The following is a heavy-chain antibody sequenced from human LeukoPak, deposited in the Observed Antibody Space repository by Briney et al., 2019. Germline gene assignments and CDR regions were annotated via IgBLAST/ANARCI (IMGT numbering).Heavy chain of an antibody. V-gene: IGHV4-34*01. CDR3: ARHNPYSGYDFGY. Sequence: SETLSLTCAVYGGSFSGYYWSWIRQPPGKGLEWIGEINHSGSTNYNPSLKSRVTISVDTSKNQFSLKLSSVTAADTAVYYCARHNPYSGYDFGYWGQGTLVTVSS. D-gene: IGHD5-12*01. CDR1: GGSFSGYY. CDR2: INHSGST. J-gene: IGHJ4*02.